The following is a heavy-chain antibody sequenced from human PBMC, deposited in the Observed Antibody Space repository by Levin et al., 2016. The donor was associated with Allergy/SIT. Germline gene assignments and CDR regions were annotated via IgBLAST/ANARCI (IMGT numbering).Heavy chain of an antibody. CDR1: GFTFSSHA. CDR2: ISGSGAST. CDR3: AKREWFGNLLSFDY. J-gene: IGHJ4*02. Sequence: GESLKISCAASGFTFSSHAMNWVRQAPGKGLEWISLISGSGASTYYADSVRGRFTISRDNSKNTLYLQMNGLRGEDTAVYYCAKREWFGNLLSFDYWGQGTLVTVSS. V-gene: IGHV3-23*01. D-gene: IGHD3-10*01.